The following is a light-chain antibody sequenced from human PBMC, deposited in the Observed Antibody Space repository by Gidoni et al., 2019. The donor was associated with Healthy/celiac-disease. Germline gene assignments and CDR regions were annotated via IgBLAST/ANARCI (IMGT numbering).Light chain of an antibody. J-gene: IGKJ2*01. Sequence: MVLTQSPAPLSLSPGERATLSCRSSRSVSSYLAWYQQKTGQDPTLLIYDASNRATGIPARFSGSGSATDFTLTISSLVPEDFAVYYCQQRSNWPPFTFGQGTKLEIK. CDR2: DAS. CDR1: RSVSSY. CDR3: QQRSNWPPFT. V-gene: IGKV3-11*01.